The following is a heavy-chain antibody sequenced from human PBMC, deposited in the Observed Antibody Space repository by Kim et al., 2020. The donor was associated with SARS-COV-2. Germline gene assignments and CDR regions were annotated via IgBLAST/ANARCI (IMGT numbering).Heavy chain of an antibody. CDR2: T. CDR3: TTGDQTYGMDV. Sequence: TDYAAPVNGRFTISRDDSKNTLYLQMNSLKTEDTAVYYCTTGDQTYGMDVWGQGTTVTVSS. J-gene: IGHJ6*02. V-gene: IGHV3-15*01. D-gene: IGHD2-2*01.